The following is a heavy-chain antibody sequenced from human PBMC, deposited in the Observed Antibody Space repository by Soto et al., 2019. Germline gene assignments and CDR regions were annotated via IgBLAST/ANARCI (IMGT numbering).Heavy chain of an antibody. Sequence: SETLSLTCTVSGGSISSYYWSWVRQPPGEGLEWVGYIYYSGSTNYNPYLKSRVTISVDTTKNQSSLKLSSVTAADTAMYYCARGYDFWSGYYQPLNHPYYFDYWGQGTLVTVSS. CDR3: ARGYDFWSGYYQPLNHPYYFDY. CDR2: IYYSGST. CDR1: GGSISSYY. D-gene: IGHD3-3*01. J-gene: IGHJ4*02. V-gene: IGHV4-59*01.